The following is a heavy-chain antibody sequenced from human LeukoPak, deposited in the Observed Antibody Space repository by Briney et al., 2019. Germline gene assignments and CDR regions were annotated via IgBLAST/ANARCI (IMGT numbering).Heavy chain of an antibody. D-gene: IGHD3-3*01. J-gene: IGHJ4*02. CDR1: GGSISSSGFY. CDR2: INYSGST. V-gene: IGHV4-39*01. Sequence: PSETLSLTCTVSGGSISSSGFYWDWIRQPPGKGLEWIGSINYSGSTYYNPSLKRRVTISVDTSKNQFSLKLSSVTAADTAVYYCARAIEGITIFGVVIENYYFDYWGQGTLVTVSS. CDR3: ARAIEGITIFGVVIENYYFDY.